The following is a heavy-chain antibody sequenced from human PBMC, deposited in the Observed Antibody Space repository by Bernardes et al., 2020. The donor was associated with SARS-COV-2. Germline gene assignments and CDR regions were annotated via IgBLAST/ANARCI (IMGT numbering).Heavy chain of an antibody. D-gene: IGHD3-10*01. CDR3: ARDPTRGSGSYLFDS. J-gene: IGHJ4*02. V-gene: IGHV6-1*01. CDR1: WDSLSSNSGA. CDR2: TYYTSKWYN. Sequence: LTRSLTCAISWDSLSSNSGAWNLLRQSPSGGLEWLGRTYYTSKWYNDYAISVKSRITINPDTSKNQFSLQLNSVTPEDTAVYYCARDPTRGSGSYLFDSWGQGTLVTVSS.